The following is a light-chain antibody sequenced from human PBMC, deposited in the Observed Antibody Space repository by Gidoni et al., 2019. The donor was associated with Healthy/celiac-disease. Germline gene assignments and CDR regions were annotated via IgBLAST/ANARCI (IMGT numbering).Light chain of an antibody. J-gene: IGKJ4*01. CDR1: QSVLYSSNNKNY. CDR2: WAS. CDR3: QQYYSTPT. V-gene: IGKV4-1*01. Sequence: DIVMTPSPHSLAVSLGERATTNCKSSQSVLYSSNNKNYLAWYQQKPGQPPKLLIYWASTRESGVPDRFSGSGSGTDFTLTISSLQTEDVAVYYCQQYYSTPTFGGGTKVEIK.